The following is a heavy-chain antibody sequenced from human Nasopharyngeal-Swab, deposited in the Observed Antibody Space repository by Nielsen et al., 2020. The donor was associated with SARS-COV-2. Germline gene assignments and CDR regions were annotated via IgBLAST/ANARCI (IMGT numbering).Heavy chain of an antibody. J-gene: IGHJ6*02. CDR3: TRGPHYYYYGMDV. Sequence: GGSLRLSCAASGFTFSSYGMHWVRQAPGKGLEWVAVIWYDGSNKYYADSVKGRFTISRDNSKNTAYLQMNSLKTEDTAVYYCTRGPHYYYYGMDVWGQGTTVTVSS. V-gene: IGHV3-33*01. CDR2: IWYDGSNK. CDR1: GFTFSSYG.